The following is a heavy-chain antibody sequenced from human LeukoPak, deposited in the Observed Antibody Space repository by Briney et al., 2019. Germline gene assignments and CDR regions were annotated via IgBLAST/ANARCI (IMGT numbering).Heavy chain of an antibody. CDR3: ARSFPRYAWNPTAAPFDV. J-gene: IGHJ3*01. D-gene: IGHD1-20*01. Sequence: PSETLSLTCAVSGASLSNTSYYWGWIRQPPEKGLEWIAIIYYSGSAYYNASLKSRVTISIDTSKSLFSLKLSSTTAADTAMYFCARSFPRYAWNPTAAPFDVWGLGTMVTVSS. CDR2: IYYSGSA. V-gene: IGHV4-39*01. CDR1: GASLSNTSYY.